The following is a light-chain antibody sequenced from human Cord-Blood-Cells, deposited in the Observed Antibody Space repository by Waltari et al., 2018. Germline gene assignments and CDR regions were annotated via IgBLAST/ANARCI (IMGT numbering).Light chain of an antibody. CDR2: DVS. Sequence: QSALTQPRSVSGSPGQSVTISCTGTSSDVGGYNYVSWYQQHPGKAPKLMMYDVSKRPSGVSDRFSGSKSGNTASLTISGLQAEDEAYYYCCSYAGSYVFGGGTKLTVL. CDR1: SSDVGGYNY. CDR3: CSYAGSYV. V-gene: IGLV2-11*01. J-gene: IGLJ2*01.